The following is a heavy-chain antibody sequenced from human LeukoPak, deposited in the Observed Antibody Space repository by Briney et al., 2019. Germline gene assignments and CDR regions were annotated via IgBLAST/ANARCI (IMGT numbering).Heavy chain of an antibody. D-gene: IGHD3-9*01. CDR1: GFTFSSYI. CDR2: ISSSSSYI. CDR3: ARDPTTYYDILTGYYTAGYFDY. J-gene: IGHJ4*02. V-gene: IGHV3-21*01. Sequence: GGSLRLSCAGSGFTFSSYIMNWVRQAPGKGLEWVSSISSSSSYIYHADSVKGRFTISRDNAKNSLYLQMNSLRAEDTAVYYCARDPTTYYDILTGYYTAGYFDYWGQGTLVTVSS.